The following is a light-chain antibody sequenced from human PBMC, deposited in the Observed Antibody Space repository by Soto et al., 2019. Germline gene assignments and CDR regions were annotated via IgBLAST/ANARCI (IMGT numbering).Light chain of an antibody. CDR2: AAS. Sequence: IQMTQSPSSLSASVGDRVTITCRASQGIRNHLGWYQQKLGKAPNLLIYAASSLQSGVPSRFSGSGSETDFTLTISSLQPEDFATYSCQQSYNTTLTFGQGTKVDIK. CDR3: QQSYNTTLT. J-gene: IGKJ1*01. V-gene: IGKV1-39*01. CDR1: QGIRNH.